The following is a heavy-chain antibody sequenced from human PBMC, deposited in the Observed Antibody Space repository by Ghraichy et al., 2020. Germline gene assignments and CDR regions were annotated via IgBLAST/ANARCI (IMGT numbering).Heavy chain of an antibody. J-gene: IGHJ6*02. Sequence: GESLNISCAASGFAFSSFTMNWVRQAPGKGLEGVSYISGRSNSIYYADSVKGRFTVSRDNAENSLFLQMDSLRDEDTAVYYCARVVPHYYYYGLDVWGQGTTVIVSS. CDR2: ISGRSNSI. D-gene: IGHD4/OR15-4a*01. V-gene: IGHV3-48*02. CDR1: GFAFSSFT. CDR3: ARVVPHYYYYGLDV.